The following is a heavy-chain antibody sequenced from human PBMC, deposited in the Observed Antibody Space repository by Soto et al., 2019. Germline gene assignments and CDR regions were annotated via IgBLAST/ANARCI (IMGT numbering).Heavy chain of an antibody. CDR3: ARGGDSSGYYFYFDY. CDR2: IYHSVST. Sequence: PSETLSLTCAVSGGSISSGGYSWSWIRQPPGKGLEWIGYIYHSVSTYYNPSLKSRVTISVDRSKNQFSLKLSSVTAADTAVYYCARGGDSSGYYFYFDYCGQRSLVTVSS. J-gene: IGHJ4*02. V-gene: IGHV4-30-2*01. CDR1: GGSISSGGYS. D-gene: IGHD3-22*01.